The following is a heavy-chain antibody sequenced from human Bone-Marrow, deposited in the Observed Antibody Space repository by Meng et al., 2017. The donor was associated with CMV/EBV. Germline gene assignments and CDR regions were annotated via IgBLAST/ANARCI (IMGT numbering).Heavy chain of an antibody. D-gene: IGHD3-3*01. V-gene: IGHV3-48*03. J-gene: IGHJ6*02. CDR1: GFTFSSYA. CDR2: ISSSGSTI. Sequence: GGSLRLSCAASGFTFSSYAMHWVRQAPGKGLEWVSYISSSGSTIYYADSVKGRFTISRDNAKNSLYLQMNSLRAEDTAVYYCARDHPRYYDFWSGYNYYYYGMDVWGQGTTVTVSS. CDR3: ARDHPRYYDFWSGYNYYYYGMDV.